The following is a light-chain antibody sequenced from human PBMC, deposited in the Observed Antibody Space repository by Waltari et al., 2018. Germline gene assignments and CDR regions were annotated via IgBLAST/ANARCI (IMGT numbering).Light chain of an antibody. V-gene: IGLV2-14*01. CDR2: EGT. Sequence: QSALTQPASVSGSPGQSITISCTGTSSDVGGYNYVSWYQQHPGKAPKVMIYEGTNRPSGVSHRFSGSKSDNTASLTISGLQAEDEADYYCTSFTSSNTWVFGGGTKLTVL. J-gene: IGLJ3*02. CDR3: TSFTSSNTWV. CDR1: SSDVGGYNY.